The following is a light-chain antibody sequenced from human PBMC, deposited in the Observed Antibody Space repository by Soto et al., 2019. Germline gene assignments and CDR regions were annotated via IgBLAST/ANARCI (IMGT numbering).Light chain of an antibody. CDR1: QSISSY. V-gene: IGKV3-15*01. CDR2: GAS. Sequence: EIVMTQSPATLSVSPGERATLSCRASQSISSYLAWYQQKPGQAPRLLIYGASTRATGIPARFSGSGSGTEFTLTISSLQSEDFAVYYCQQYNNWPPFGFGGGTKVDIK. J-gene: IGKJ4*01. CDR3: QQYNNWPPFG.